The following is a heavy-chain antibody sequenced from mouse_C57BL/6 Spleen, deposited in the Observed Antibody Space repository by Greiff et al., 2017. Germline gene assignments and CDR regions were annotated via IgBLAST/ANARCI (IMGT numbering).Heavy chain of an antibody. CDR3: ARVGGFNTGVATEYYDV. J-gene: IGHJ1*03. CDR1: GYTFTSYW. CDR2: IHPSDSDT. Sequence: QVQLQQPGAELVKPGASVKVSCKASGYTFTSYWMHWVKQRPGQGLEWIGRIHPSDSDTNYNQKFKGKATLTVDKSSSTAYMQRSSLTSEDSAVYYCARVGGFNTGVATEYYDVWGTGTTVTVSS. D-gene: IGHD1-1*01. V-gene: IGHV1-74*01.